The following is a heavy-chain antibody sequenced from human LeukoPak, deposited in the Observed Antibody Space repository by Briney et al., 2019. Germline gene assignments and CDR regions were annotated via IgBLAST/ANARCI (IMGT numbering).Heavy chain of an antibody. CDR3: ARVSFGPDSEWFDP. D-gene: IGHD1-26*01. CDR2: VYSGGTR. J-gene: IGHJ5*02. V-gene: IGHV3-53*01. Sequence: WGSLRLSCAASGFNVRSKYMSWGRQAPGQGLELVSVVYSGGTRAYSDSVKGRFTVSIDNSNNTLYLQMNSLRAEDRAVYYCARVSFGPDSEWFDPWGQGTLVTVSS. CDR1: GFNVRSKY.